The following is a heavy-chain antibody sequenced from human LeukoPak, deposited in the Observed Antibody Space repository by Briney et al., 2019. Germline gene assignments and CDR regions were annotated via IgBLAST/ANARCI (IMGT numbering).Heavy chain of an antibody. V-gene: IGHV3-23*01. J-gene: IGHJ4*02. CDR2: ISGSGGST. Sequence: GGSLRLSCAASGFTFSSYAMSWVRQAPGKGLEWVSAISGSGGSTYYADSVKGRFTISRDNSKNTLYLQMSSLRAEDTAIYYCAKSASVWYLLHYWGQGTLVTVSS. CDR3: AKSASVWYLLHY. CDR1: GFTFSSYA. D-gene: IGHD6-19*01.